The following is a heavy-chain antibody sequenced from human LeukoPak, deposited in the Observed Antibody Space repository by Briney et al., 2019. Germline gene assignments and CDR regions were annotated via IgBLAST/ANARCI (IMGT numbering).Heavy chain of an antibody. Sequence: GGSLRLSCAASGFTFSSYSMSWVRQAPGKGLEWVSSISNSRNYIYYADSVKGRFTISRDNAKNSLYLQMNSLRAEDTAVYYCARTRITMVRGVIIDYYMDVWGKGTTVTVSS. D-gene: IGHD3-10*01. CDR3: ARTRITMVRGVIIDYYMDV. V-gene: IGHV3-21*01. J-gene: IGHJ6*03. CDR1: GFTFSSYS. CDR2: ISNSRNYI.